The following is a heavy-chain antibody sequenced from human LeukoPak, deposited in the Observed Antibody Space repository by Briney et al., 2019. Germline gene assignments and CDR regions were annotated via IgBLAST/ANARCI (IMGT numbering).Heavy chain of an antibody. CDR1: GFTFGDYA. V-gene: IGHV3-49*04. Sequence: GGSLRLSCTASGFTFGDYAISWVRQAPGKGLEWIGFIRSTPYGATPDYAASVKGRFTISRYDSKSTAYLQMNSLKIDDTAVYFCTRNRFVDFDYWGLGTLVTVSS. D-gene: IGHD3-16*02. CDR2: IRSTPYGATP. J-gene: IGHJ4*02. CDR3: TRNRFVDFDY.